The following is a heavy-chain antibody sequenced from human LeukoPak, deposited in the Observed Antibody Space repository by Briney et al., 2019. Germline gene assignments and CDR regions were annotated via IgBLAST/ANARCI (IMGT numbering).Heavy chain of an antibody. CDR1: GGSISSYY. J-gene: IGHJ4*02. CDR3: ARTPTYYGSTTYLDY. CDR2: IYYSGNT. D-gene: IGHD3-10*01. Sequence: PSETLSLTCTVSGGSISSYYWSWIRQPPGKELEWIGYIYYSGNTNYNPSLKSRVTISVDTSKKQFSLNLRSVTAADTAVYYCARTPTYYGSTTYLDYWGQGTLVTVSS. V-gene: IGHV4-59*01.